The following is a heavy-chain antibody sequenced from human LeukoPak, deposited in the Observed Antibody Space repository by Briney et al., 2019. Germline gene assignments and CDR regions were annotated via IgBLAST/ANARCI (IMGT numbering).Heavy chain of an antibody. CDR1: GFTFSTYW. V-gene: IGHV3-66*01. D-gene: IGHD6-19*01. Sequence: GGSLRLSCVASGFTFSTYWMSWVRQAPGKGLEWVSVIYSGGSTYYADSVKGRFTISRNNSKNTLYLQMNSLRAEDTAVYYCARKKNSGWFQYWGQGTLVTVSS. J-gene: IGHJ1*01. CDR3: ARKKNSGWFQY. CDR2: IYSGGST.